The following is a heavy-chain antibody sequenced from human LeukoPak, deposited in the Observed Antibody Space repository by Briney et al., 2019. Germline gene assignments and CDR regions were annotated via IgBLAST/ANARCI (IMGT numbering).Heavy chain of an antibody. CDR1: GFTFSIYA. D-gene: IGHD3-3*01. CDR2: ISGSGGST. Sequence: PGGSLRLSCAASGFTFSIYAMSWVRQAPGKGLEWVSAISGSGGSTYYADSVKGRFTISRDNSKNTLYLQMNSLRAEDTAVYYCAKTGLSGGSGYYYFDYWGQGTLVTVSS. V-gene: IGHV3-23*01. CDR3: AKTGLSGGSGYYYFDY. J-gene: IGHJ4*02.